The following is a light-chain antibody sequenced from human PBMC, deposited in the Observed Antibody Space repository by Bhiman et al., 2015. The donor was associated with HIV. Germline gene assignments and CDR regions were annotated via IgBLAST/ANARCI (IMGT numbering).Light chain of an antibody. Sequence: SYVLTQPPSVSVAPGKTARITCGGNNVESKSVHWYQQKPGQAPVVVIYYDTDRPSGIPERFSGSNSENTATLTISRVEAGDEADYYCQVWDSSSDHPIFGGGTKLTVL. CDR1: NVESKS. J-gene: IGLJ2*01. CDR3: QVWDSSSDHPI. CDR2: YDT. V-gene: IGLV3-21*04.